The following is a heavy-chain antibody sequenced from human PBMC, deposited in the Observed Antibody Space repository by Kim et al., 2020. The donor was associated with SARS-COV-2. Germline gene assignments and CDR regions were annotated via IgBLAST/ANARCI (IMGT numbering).Heavy chain of an antibody. V-gene: IGHV3-73*01. D-gene: IGHD2-21*01. J-gene: IGHJ2*01. CDR3: EVVVMRNDGYFDL. Sequence: YAASVKGRFTISRDDSKNTAYLQMNSLKTEDTAVYYCEVVVMRNDGYFDLWGRGTLVTVSS.